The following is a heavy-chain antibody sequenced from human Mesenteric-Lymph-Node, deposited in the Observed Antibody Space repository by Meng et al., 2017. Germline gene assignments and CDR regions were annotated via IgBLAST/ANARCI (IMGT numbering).Heavy chain of an antibody. J-gene: IGHJ4*02. Sequence: QVQLVQSGAEVKKPGASVKVSCKASGYRFTGHYMHWVRQAPGQGLEWMGIINPNGGTTTYAQKFKDRITMTRDTSTSAVYMELSSLRSEDTAIYYCARSPLDGYNYHFDYWGQGTLVTVSS. V-gene: IGHV1-46*01. D-gene: IGHD5-24*01. CDR1: GYRFTGHY. CDR2: INPNGGTT. CDR3: ARSPLDGYNYHFDY.